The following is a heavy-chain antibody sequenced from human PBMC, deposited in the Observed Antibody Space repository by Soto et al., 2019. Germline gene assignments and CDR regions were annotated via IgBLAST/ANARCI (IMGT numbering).Heavy chain of an antibody. CDR2: INPNSGGT. Sequence: ASVKVSCKASGYTFTDYYMYWVRQAPGQGLEWMGWINPNSGGTNYAQKFQGRVTMTRDTSISTAYMELSRLRSDHTAVYYCARGRIVAPWFDPWGQGTLVTVSS. CDR1: GYTFTDYY. CDR3: ARGRIVAPWFDP. V-gene: IGHV1-2*02. D-gene: IGHD5-12*01. J-gene: IGHJ5*02.